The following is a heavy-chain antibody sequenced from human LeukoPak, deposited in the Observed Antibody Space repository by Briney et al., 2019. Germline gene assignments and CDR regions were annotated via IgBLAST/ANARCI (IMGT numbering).Heavy chain of an antibody. CDR1: GGSLSSYY. J-gene: IGHJ4*02. CDR3: ARDLTDYYELDY. CDR2: IYTSGST. Sequence: SETLSLTCTVSGGSLSSYYWSWIRQSAGKGLEWIGRIYTSGSTHYNPSLKSRVTMSLDMSKNQFSLKVTSVTAADTAVYYCARDLTDYYELDYWGQGTLVTVSS. D-gene: IGHD3-22*01. V-gene: IGHV4-4*07.